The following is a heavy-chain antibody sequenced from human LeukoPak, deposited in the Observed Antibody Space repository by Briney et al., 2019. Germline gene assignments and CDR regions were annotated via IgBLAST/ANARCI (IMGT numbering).Heavy chain of an antibody. D-gene: IGHD2-15*01. Sequence: GGSLRLSCAASGFTFSSYNMNWVRQAPGKGLEWVSYISSSSSTIYYADSVKGRFTISRDNAKNSLYLQMNSLRAEDTAVYYCARDHRSGGSCDFDYWGQGTLVTVSS. J-gene: IGHJ4*02. V-gene: IGHV3-48*01. CDR3: ARDHRSGGSCDFDY. CDR1: GFTFSSYN. CDR2: ISSSSSTI.